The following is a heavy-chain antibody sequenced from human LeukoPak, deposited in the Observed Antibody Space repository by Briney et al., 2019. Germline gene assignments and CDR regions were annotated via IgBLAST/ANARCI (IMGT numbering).Heavy chain of an antibody. V-gene: IGHV3-21*01. J-gene: IGHJ4*02. CDR2: ISSSSYI. Sequence: PGGSLRLSCAASGFTFSSYSMNWVRQAPGKGLGGVSSISSSSYIYYADSVKGRFTISRDNAKNSLYLQMNSLRAEDTAAYYCAGDWGAVTGPQWGQGTLVTVSS. D-gene: IGHD3-16*01. CDR3: AGDWGAVTGPQ. CDR1: GFTFSSYS.